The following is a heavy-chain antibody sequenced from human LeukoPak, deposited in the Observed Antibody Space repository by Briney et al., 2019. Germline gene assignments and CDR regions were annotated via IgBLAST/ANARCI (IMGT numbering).Heavy chain of an antibody. CDR1: GYTFTSYG. Sequence: ASVKVSCKASGYTFTSYGISWVRQAPGQGLEWMGWISAYNGNTNYAQKLQGRVTMTRDTSISTAYMELSRLRSDDTAVYYCARFRLGIPNWFDPWGQGTLVTVSS. CDR3: ARFRLGIPNWFDP. J-gene: IGHJ5*02. CDR2: ISAYNGNT. V-gene: IGHV1-18*01. D-gene: IGHD7-27*01.